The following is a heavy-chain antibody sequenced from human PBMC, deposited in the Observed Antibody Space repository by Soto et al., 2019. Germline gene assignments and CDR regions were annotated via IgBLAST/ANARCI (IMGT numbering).Heavy chain of an antibody. Sequence: QLQLQESGPRLVKPSETLSLTCTVSGGSISGSISYWGWIRQPPEKGLEWIGSIYSGGATSYSPSLKTRVNLSVATSKNQSSLNLTSATAADTAVDFCAGHAPYGDIAFDLWGHGALVTVSS. CDR2: IYSGGAT. D-gene: IGHD4-17*01. J-gene: IGHJ4*01. CDR3: AGHAPYGDIAFDL. V-gene: IGHV4-39*01. CDR1: GGSISGSISY.